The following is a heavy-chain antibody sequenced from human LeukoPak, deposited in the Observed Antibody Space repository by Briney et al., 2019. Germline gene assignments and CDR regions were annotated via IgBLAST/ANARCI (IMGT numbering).Heavy chain of an antibody. CDR3: ARAPPSIVGATTRAFDI. CDR1: GYTFTSYA. V-gene: IGHV1-3*01. CDR2: INAGNGNT. D-gene: IGHD1-26*01. J-gene: IGHJ3*02. Sequence: ASVKVSCKASGYTFTSYAMHWVRQAPGQRLEWVGWINAGNGNTKYSQKFQGRVTMTRDTSTSTVYMELSRLRSDDTAVYYCARAPPSIVGATTRAFDIWGQGTMVTVSS.